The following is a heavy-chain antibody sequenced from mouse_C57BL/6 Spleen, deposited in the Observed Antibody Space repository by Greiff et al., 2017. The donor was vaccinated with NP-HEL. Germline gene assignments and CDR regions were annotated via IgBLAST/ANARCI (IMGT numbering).Heavy chain of an antibody. V-gene: IGHV10-1*01. CDR1: GFSFNTYA. D-gene: IGHD2-3*01. J-gene: IGHJ3*01. Sequence: EVKLVESGGGLVQPKGSLQLSCAASGFSFNTYAMNWVRQSPGKGLEWVARIRRTSNNSATYYADSVKDRFTISRDDSESMLYLQMNNVKTEYTAMYYCVSASYDGYYDWFAYWGQGTLVTVSA. CDR2: IRRTSNNSAT. CDR3: VSASYDGYYDWFAY.